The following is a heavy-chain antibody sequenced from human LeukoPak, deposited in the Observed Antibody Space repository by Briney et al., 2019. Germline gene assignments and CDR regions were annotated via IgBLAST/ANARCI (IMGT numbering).Heavy chain of an antibody. CDR1: GGSISSSSYY. V-gene: IGHV4-39*07. D-gene: IGHD3-3*01. CDR2: IYYSGST. Sequence: SETLSLTCTVSGGSISSSSYYWGWIRQPPGKGLEWIGSIYYSGSTYYNPSLKSRVTISVDTSKNQFSLKLSSVTAADTAVYYCAGGITIFGVVIMDPWGQGTLVTVSS. CDR3: AGGITIFGVVIMDP. J-gene: IGHJ5*02.